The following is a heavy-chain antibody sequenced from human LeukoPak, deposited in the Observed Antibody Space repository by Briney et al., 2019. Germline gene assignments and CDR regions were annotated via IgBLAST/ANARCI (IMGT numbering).Heavy chain of an antibody. J-gene: IGHJ4*02. V-gene: IGHV4-38-2*01. Sequence: SETLSLTCDVSGYSISSGHYWGWIRPPPGKGLEWIGSLSDGGTPDYNPSLKSRVSMSIDTSKNQFSLRLRSLTAAVTAIYYCGTSDSGSIFGVVISFWGQGTLVTVSS. CDR3: GTSDSGSIFGVVISF. D-gene: IGHD3-3*02. CDR1: GYSISSGHY. CDR2: LSDGGTP.